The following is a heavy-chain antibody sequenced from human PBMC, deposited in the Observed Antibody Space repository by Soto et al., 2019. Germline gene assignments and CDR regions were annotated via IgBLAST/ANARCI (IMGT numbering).Heavy chain of an antibody. Sequence: GGSLRLSCAASGFPFSSYWMHWVRQPPGKGLVWVSVINGDGSDRRYADFAKGRFTISRDNAKNTVYLQMISLRAEDTAVYYCARLYGGYDDVDYWGQGTLVTVSS. CDR2: INGDGSDR. V-gene: IGHV3-74*01. D-gene: IGHD5-12*01. CDR1: GFPFSSYW. J-gene: IGHJ4*02. CDR3: ARLYGGYDDVDY.